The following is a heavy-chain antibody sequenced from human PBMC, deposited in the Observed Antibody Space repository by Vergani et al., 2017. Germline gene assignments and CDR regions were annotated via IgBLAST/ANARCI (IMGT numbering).Heavy chain of an antibody. J-gene: IGHJ3*02. CDR1: GFTFDDYA. Sequence: EVQLVESGGVVVQPGGSLRLSCAASGFTFDDYAMHWVRQAPGKGLEWVSLISWDGGSTYYADSVKGRLTISRDNAKNSLYLQMNSLRAEDTAVYYCARGIAAASDAFDIWGQGTMVTVSS. CDR3: ARGIAAASDAFDI. D-gene: IGHD6-13*01. CDR2: ISWDGGST. V-gene: IGHV3-43D*04.